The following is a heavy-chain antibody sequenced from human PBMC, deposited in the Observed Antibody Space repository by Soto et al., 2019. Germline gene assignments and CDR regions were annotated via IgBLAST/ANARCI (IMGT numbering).Heavy chain of an antibody. CDR1: GYTFTSYY. V-gene: IGHV1-46*01. J-gene: IGHJ4*02. D-gene: IGHD2-15*01. CDR3: ASQDLGYCSGGSCYGGEDY. CDR2: INPSGGST. Sequence: ASVKVSCKASGYTFTSYYMHWVRQAPGQGLEWMGIINPSGGSTSYAQKFQGRVTMTRDTSTSTVYMELSSLRSEDTAVYYCASQDLGYCSGGSCYGGEDYWGQGTLVTVSS.